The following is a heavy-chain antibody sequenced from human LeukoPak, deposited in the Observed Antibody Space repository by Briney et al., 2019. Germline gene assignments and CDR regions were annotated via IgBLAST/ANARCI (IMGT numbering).Heavy chain of an antibody. CDR1: GYSFTSYW. CDR2: IDPNNSYT. CDR3: ARRFSSDY. J-gene: IGHJ4*02. V-gene: IGHV5-10-1*01. D-gene: IGHD2/OR15-2a*01. Sequence: GESLKISRKSSGYSFTSYWLSWVRQSPGKGLEWIGRIDPNNSYTNCCPSFQGHVRISADKSISTAYLQWSSLKASDTAMYYCARRFSSDYWGQGTLVTVSS.